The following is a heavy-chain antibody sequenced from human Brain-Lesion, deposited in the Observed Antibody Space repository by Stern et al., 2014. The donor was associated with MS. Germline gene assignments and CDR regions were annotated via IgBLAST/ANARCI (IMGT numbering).Heavy chain of an antibody. CDR2: IFYTGRT. CDR3: ARGAGVFDS. Sequence: QVQLVQSGPGLVKPSETLSLTCTVSGGSIGRSSYYWGWIRQPPGKGLEWIGNIFYTGRTFYDPSLNSLVTISVDPSNNHFSPSMNSVTAADTAVYYCARGAGVFDSWGQGTLVTVSP. CDR1: GGSIGRSSYY. D-gene: IGHD6-19*01. V-gene: IGHV4-39*02. J-gene: IGHJ4*02.